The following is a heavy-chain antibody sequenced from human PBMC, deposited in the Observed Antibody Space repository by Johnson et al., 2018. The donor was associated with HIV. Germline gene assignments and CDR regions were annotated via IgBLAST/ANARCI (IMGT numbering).Heavy chain of an antibody. J-gene: IGHJ3*02. V-gene: IGHV3-20*04. CDR3: ARGFVRISMILVADAFDI. Sequence: VQLVESGGGVVQPGRSLRLSCAASAFTLTNYAIHWVRQAPGKGLEWVSGINWNGGSTGYADSVKGRFTISRDNTKNSLHLQMNSLRGEDTALYYCARGFVRISMILVADAFDIWGQGTMVTVSS. CDR2: INWNGGST. CDR1: AFTLTNYA. D-gene: IGHD3-22*01.